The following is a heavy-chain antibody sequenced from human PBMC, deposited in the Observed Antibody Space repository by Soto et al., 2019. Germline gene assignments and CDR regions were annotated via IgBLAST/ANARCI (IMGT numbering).Heavy chain of an antibody. CDR2: INHSGST. V-gene: IGHV4-34*01. CDR3: ARVRYQSSVAGTPGGYYYYYGMDV. CDR1: GGSFSGYY. Sequence: SETLSLTCAVYGGSFSGYYWSWIRQPPGKGLEWIGEINHSGSTNYNPSLKSRVTISEDTSKNQFSLKLSSVTAADTAVYFCARVRYQSSVAGTPGGYYYYYGMDVWGQGTTVTVSS. D-gene: IGHD6-19*01. J-gene: IGHJ6*02.